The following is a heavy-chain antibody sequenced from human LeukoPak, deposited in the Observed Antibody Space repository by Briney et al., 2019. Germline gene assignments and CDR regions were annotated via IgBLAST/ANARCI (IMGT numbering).Heavy chain of an antibody. V-gene: IGHV1-69*06. Sequence: GSSVKVSCKASGGTFSSYAISWVRQAPGQGLEWMGGIIPIFGTANYAQRFQGRVTITADKSTSTAYMELSSLRSEDTAVYYCARGRHDYGDYTTGFDPWGQGTLVTVSS. D-gene: IGHD4-17*01. CDR3: ARGRHDYGDYTTGFDP. J-gene: IGHJ5*02. CDR1: GGTFSSYA. CDR2: IIPIFGTA.